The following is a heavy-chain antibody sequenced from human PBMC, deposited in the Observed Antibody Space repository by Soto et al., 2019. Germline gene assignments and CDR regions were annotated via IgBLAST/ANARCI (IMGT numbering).Heavy chain of an antibody. CDR1: GGSISSGGYY. V-gene: IGHV4-31*03. D-gene: IGHD1-26*01. CDR3: ARDRAQWELPYDAFDI. CDR2: IYYSGST. J-gene: IGHJ3*02. Sequence: SETLSLTCTVSGGSISSGGYYWSWIRQHPGKGLEWIGYIYYSGSTYYNPSLKSRVTISVDTSKNQFSLKLSSVTAADTAVYYCARDRAQWELPYDAFDIWGQGTMVTVSS.